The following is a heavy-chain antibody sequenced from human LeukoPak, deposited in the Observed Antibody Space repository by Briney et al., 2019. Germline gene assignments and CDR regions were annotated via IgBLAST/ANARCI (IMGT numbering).Heavy chain of an antibody. Sequence: RPGGSLRLSCAASGFTVSSNYMSWVRQAPGKGLEWVSVIYSGGSTYYADSVKGRFPISRDNSKNTLYLQMNSLRAEDTAVYYCAKAGGSTRSGYYYYMDVWGKGTTVTVSS. CDR1: GFTVSSNY. D-gene: IGHD2-2*01. CDR2: IYSGGST. J-gene: IGHJ6*03. CDR3: AKAGGSTRSGYYYYMDV. V-gene: IGHV3-53*01.